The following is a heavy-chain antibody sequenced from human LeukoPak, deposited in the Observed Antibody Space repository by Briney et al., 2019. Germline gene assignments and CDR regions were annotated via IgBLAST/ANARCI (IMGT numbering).Heavy chain of an antibody. V-gene: IGHV3-48*03. CDR1: GFDLNTYE. CDR3: ARGDPHANL. Sequence: GGSLRLSCVASGFDLNTYEMNWVRQAPGKGLEWIADITISGHTKNYADSVKGRFTISRDNAGTSLYLQMNSLRVEDTGVYYCARGDPHANLGGRETLVPVSS. J-gene: IGHJ4*02. CDR2: ITISGHTK. D-gene: IGHD3-16*01.